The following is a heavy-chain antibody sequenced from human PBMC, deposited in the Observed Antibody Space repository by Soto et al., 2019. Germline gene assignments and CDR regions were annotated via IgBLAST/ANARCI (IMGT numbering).Heavy chain of an antibody. J-gene: IGHJ2*01. CDR1: GFTFSHFA. CDR2: ITGTGSST. Sequence: EVQLLESGGGLVQPGGSPRLSCESSGFTFSHFAMTWVRQAPGKGLQWVSAITGTGSSTYNADSVKGRFTSSRDNSKNTLYLQMNDLRAEDTAVYYCAKSVGANPYWCLDLWGRGTLVIVSS. CDR3: AKSVGANPYWCLDL. D-gene: IGHD2-15*01. V-gene: IGHV3-23*01.